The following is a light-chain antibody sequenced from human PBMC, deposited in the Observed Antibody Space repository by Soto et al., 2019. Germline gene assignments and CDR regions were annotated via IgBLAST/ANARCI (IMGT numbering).Light chain of an antibody. V-gene: IGKV1-39*01. CDR3: QQSYSTPPWT. CDR1: QSIRSY. Sequence: DIQLTQSPSSLSASVLDKVTITCRASQSIRSYLNWVQQKPGKAPKLLIYDASSLQTGVPSRFSGSGSGTDFSLTISSLQPEDFATYYCQQSYSTPPWTFGQGTKVDIK. CDR2: DAS. J-gene: IGKJ1*01.